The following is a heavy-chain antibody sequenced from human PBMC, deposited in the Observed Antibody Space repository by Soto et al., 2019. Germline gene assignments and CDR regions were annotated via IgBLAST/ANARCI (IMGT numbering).Heavy chain of an antibody. CDR1: GFSLSTSGVG. CDR3: AHRQVYYDILTDYSGYTEFDY. D-gene: IGHD3-9*01. V-gene: IGHV2-5*02. Sequence: QITLKESGPTLVKPTQTLTLTCTFSGFSLSTSGVGVGWIRQPPGKALEWLALIYWDDDKRYSPSLKSRLTITKDNSKNQVVLTITNMEPVDTASYYCAHRQVYYDILTDYSGYTEFDYWGQGTLVTVSS. J-gene: IGHJ4*02. CDR2: IYWDDDK.